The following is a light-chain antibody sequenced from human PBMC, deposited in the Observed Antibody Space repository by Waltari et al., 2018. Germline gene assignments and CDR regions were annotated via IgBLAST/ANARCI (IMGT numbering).Light chain of an antibody. V-gene: IGLV3-19*01. Sequence: SSELTQDPAVSVALGQTVRITCQGDSLRSYYASWYQQKPGQAPVLVIYGKNNRPSGIPDRFSGSSSGNTASWTITGAQAEDEADYSCNSRDSSGNHLEVFGGGTKLTVL. CDR3: NSRDSSGNHLEV. CDR2: GKN. CDR1: SLRSYY. J-gene: IGLJ2*01.